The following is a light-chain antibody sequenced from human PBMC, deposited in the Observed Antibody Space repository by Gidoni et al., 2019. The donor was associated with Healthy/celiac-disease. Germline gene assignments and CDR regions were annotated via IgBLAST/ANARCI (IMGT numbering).Light chain of an antibody. CDR3: QQRSNWPAT. CDR2: DAS. Sequence: EIALTKSPATLSLSPGERATLSCRASQSVSSYLAWYQQKPGQAPRLLIYDASNRATGIPARFSGSGSGTDFTLTISSLEPEDFAVYYCQQRSNWPATFGQGTRLEIK. V-gene: IGKV3-11*01. J-gene: IGKJ5*01. CDR1: QSVSSY.